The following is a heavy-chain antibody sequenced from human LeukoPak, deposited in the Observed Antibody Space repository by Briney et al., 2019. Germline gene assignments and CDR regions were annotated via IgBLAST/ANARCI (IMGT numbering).Heavy chain of an antibody. CDR3: ARDPSNSSGRYEYFDY. J-gene: IGHJ4*02. D-gene: IGHD6-19*01. V-gene: IGHV1-18*01. CDR1: GHTFTHHS. Sequence: GASVKVSCKASGHTFTHHSISWVRQAPGQGLEWMGWISAYNGDTNYAQKFRGRVTMTTDTSTTTGYMELRSLRSDDTAVYYCARDPSNSSGRYEYFDYWGQGTLVTVSS. CDR2: ISAYNGDT.